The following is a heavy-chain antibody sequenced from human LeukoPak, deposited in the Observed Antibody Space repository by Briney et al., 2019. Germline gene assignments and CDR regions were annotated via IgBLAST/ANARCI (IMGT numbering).Heavy chain of an antibody. D-gene: IGHD2-15*01. Sequence: SGKASGGTFSSYGMHWVRQAPGKGLEWVAFIRYDEIDKYYADSVKGRFTISRDNSKNTLYLQMNSLRIEDTAVYYCAKDCCSGASPYHMDVWGKGTTVTVSS. CDR2: IRYDEIDK. V-gene: IGHV3-30*02. CDR1: GGTFSSYG. CDR3: AKDCCSGASPYHMDV. J-gene: IGHJ6*03.